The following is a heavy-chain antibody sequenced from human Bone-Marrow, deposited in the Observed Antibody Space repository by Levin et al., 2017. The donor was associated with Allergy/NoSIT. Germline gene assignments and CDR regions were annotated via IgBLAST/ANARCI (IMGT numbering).Heavy chain of an antibody. CDR1: GASITSADYY. Sequence: NPSETLSLTCTVSGASITSADYYWSWIRQPPGTGLEWIGYIYYSGSTHYNASLKSRITISDDRSSNQFSLKLSSVTAADTAVYYCARAKMDFNCGGDCYAFDSWGQGTLVTVSS. CDR2: IYYSGST. D-gene: IGHD2-21*02. V-gene: IGHV4-30-4*01. CDR3: ARAKMDFNCGGDCYAFDS. J-gene: IGHJ4*02.